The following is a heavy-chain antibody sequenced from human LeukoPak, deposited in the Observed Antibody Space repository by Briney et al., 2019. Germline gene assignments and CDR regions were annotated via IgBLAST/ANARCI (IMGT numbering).Heavy chain of an antibody. CDR1: GFTLSRFW. V-gene: IGHV3-74*01. D-gene: IGHD3-16*01. CDR2: ISSDGSST. J-gene: IGHJ4*02. Sequence: GGSLRLSCAASGFTLSRFWMHWVRQAPGKGLEWVSRISSDGSSTNYADSVKGRFAISRDAAKNTLFLQINSLRAEDTAVYFCAAAGRGSLDYWGQGTLVTVSS. CDR3: AAAGRGSLDY.